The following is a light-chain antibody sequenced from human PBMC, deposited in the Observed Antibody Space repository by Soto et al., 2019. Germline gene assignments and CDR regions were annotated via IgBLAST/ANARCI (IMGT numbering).Light chain of an antibody. Sequence: EIVMTQSPAPLSVSPGERATLSCRASQSVSSNLAWNRQKPGQAPRLLIYGASTRATGIPARFSGSGSGTEFTPTISSLQSEDFAVYYCQQYNNWPPITFGQRTKLEIK. CDR3: QQYNNWPPIT. CDR2: GAS. CDR1: QSVSSN. V-gene: IGKV3-15*01. J-gene: IGKJ2*01.